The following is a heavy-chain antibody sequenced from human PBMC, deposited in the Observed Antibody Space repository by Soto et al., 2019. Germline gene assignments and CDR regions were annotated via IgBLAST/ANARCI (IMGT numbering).Heavy chain of an antibody. V-gene: IGHV4-30-4*01. CDR1: GGSISSGDYY. CDR2: IYYSGRT. D-gene: IGHD6-6*01. CDR3: ARERPDGARLDP. Sequence: QVQLQESGPGLVKPSQTLSLTCTVSGGSISSGDYYWSWIRQPPGKGLEWIGYIYYSGRTYYNPCLKRRVTITVDTSKNHFSLKLSSVTAADTAVYYCARERPDGARLDPWGQGTLVTVSS. J-gene: IGHJ5*02.